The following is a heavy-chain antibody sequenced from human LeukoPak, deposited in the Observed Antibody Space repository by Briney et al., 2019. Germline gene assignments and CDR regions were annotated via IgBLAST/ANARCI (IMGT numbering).Heavy chain of an antibody. CDR1: GGSISSYY. J-gene: IGHJ5*02. CDR2: IYYSGDA. CDR3: ARDMRAHATTVKWFEP. V-gene: IGHV4-59*12. D-gene: IGHD4-17*01. Sequence: SETLSLTCAVYGGSISSYYWSWIRQPPGKGLEWIGYIYYSGDANYNPSLKSRVTISVDTSKNQFSLKLTSLTAADTAVYYCARDMRAHATTVKWFEPRGPGTLVTVSP.